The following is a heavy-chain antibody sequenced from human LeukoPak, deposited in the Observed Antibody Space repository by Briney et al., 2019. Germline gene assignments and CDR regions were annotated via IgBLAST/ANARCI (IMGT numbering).Heavy chain of an antibody. CDR3: AKSRPSSIAARPSYYYYYYYMDV. Sequence: SVKVSCKASGGTFSSYAISWVRQAPGQGLEWMGGIIPIFGTANYAQKFQGRVTITTDESTSTAYMELSSLRSEDTAVYYCAKSRPSSIAARPSYYYYYYYMDVWGKGTTVTVSS. CDR2: IIPIFGTA. V-gene: IGHV1-69*05. CDR1: GGTFSSYA. J-gene: IGHJ6*03. D-gene: IGHD6-6*01.